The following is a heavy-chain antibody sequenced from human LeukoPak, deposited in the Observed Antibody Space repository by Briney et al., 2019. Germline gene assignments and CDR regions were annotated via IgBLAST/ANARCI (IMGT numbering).Heavy chain of an antibody. Sequence: GGSLRLSCGASGFTFSSYWMHWVRQAPGKGLVWVSRINIAGSSTIYADSVKGRFTISRDNAKNTLYLQMNSLRAEDTAVYYCARGGMANAPREHYYYGLDVWGQGTAVTVSS. J-gene: IGHJ6*02. V-gene: IGHV3-74*01. CDR2: INIAGSST. CDR3: ARGGMANAPREHYYYGLDV. D-gene: IGHD5-24*01. CDR1: GFTFSSYW.